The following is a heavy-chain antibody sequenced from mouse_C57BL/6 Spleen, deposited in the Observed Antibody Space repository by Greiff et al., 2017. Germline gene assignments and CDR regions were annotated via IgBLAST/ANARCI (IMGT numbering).Heavy chain of an antibody. D-gene: IGHD2-10*02. J-gene: IGHJ2*01. CDR1: GYAFTNYL. V-gene: IGHV1-54*01. CDR3: ARGGYGPYYFDY. CDR2: IYPGSGGT. Sequence: VQLQQSGAELVRPGTSVKVSCKASGYAFTNYLIEWVKQRPGQGLEWIGVIYPGSGGTNYNEKFKGKATLTADKSSSTAYMQLSSLTSEDSAVYFCARGGYGPYYFDYWGQGTTLTVSS.